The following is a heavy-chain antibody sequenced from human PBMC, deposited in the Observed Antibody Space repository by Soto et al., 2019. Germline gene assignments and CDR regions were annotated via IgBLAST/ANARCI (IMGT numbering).Heavy chain of an antibody. D-gene: IGHD2-15*01. V-gene: IGHV3-7*01. CDR2: IKQDGSEK. J-gene: IGHJ4*02. CDR3: AGGDYCSGGSCYLEAFDY. Sequence: GGSLILSCAASGFTFSSYCRNWVRQAPGKGLEWVADIKQDGSEKYYVDSVKGRFTISRDNAKNSLYLQMNSLRAEDTAVYYCAGGDYCSGGSCYLEAFDYWGQGTLVTVSS. CDR1: GFTFSSYC.